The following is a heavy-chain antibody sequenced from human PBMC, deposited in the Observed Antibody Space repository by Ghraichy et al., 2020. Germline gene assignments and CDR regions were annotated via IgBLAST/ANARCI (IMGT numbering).Heavy chain of an antibody. D-gene: IGHD3-16*01. Sequence: GESLNISCSASGFSVTSESMNWVRQAPGKGLQWVSYISASGNFIFYADSAMGRFTISRDSASNSLYLQMNSLRDEDTAIYYCARDKNWAFDYWGQGILVTVSS. CDR2: ISASGNFI. V-gene: IGHV3-48*02. CDR1: GFSVTSES. CDR3: ARDKNWAFDY. J-gene: IGHJ4*02.